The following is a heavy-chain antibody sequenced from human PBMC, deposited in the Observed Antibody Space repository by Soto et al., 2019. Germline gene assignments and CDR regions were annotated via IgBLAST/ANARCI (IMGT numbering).Heavy chain of an antibody. J-gene: IGHJ6*02. V-gene: IGHV1-8*01. D-gene: IGHD2-15*01. CDR3: ARPEGYCSGGSCQPDYYYGMDV. CDR2: MNPNSGNT. Sequence: GASVKVSCKASGYTFTSYDINWVRQATGQGLELMGWMNPNSGNTGYAQRFQGRVTMTRNTSISTAYMELSSLRSEDTAVYYCARPEGYCSGGSCQPDYYYGMDVWGQGTTVTVYS. CDR1: GYTFTSYD.